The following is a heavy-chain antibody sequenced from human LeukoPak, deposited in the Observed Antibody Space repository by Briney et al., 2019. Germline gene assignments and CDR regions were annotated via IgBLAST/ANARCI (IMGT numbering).Heavy chain of an antibody. D-gene: IGHD3-3*01. CDR1: GGTFSSYA. CDR3: AVILEWYTYYFDY. V-gene: IGHV1-69*04. CDR2: IIPILGIA. Sequence: SVKVSCKASGGTFSSYAISWVRPAPGQGLEWMGRIIPILGIANYAQKFQGRVTITADKSTSTAYMELSSLRSEDTAVYYCAVILEWYTYYFDYWGQGTLVTVSS. J-gene: IGHJ4*02.